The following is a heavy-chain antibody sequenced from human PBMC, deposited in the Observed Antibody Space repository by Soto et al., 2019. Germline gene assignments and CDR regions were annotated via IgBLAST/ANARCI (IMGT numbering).Heavy chain of an antibody. Sequence: QVQLVQSGAEVKQPGASVKLSCKASGYIFIHCFMHWVRQAPGQGLGWMGGINPSSGTTTYAQKYEGRVTVTSDTSTSTVYMELSGLGSEDTAMYYCARSLGETTSLFDYWGQGSLVTVSA. CDR3: ARSLGETTSLFDY. CDR1: GYIFIHCF. CDR2: INPSSGTT. J-gene: IGHJ4*02. V-gene: IGHV1-46*01. D-gene: IGHD3-16*01.